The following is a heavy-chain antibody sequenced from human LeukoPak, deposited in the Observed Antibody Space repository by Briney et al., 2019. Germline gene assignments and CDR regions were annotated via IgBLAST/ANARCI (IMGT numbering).Heavy chain of an antibody. V-gene: IGHV3-30*02. D-gene: IGHD1-1*01. CDR1: GFTFSTYG. J-gene: IGHJ4*02. Sequence: GGSLRLSCAASGFTFSTYGMHWVRQAPGKGLEWVAFIRYDGSDKSYADSVKGRFTISRDNSENTLYLQINSLRVEDTAVYYCAKDTPTTGYHLDSWGQGTLVTVSS. CDR3: AKDTPTTGYHLDS. CDR2: IRYDGSDK.